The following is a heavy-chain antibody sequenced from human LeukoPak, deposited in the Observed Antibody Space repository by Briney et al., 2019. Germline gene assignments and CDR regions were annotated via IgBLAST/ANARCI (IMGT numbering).Heavy chain of an antibody. Sequence: GGSLRLSCSASGFTFSWYVMYWVRQAPGKGLEYVSGKSTTGNRTYHADSVKGRFTISRDNAKNTLYLQMNSLRAEDTAVYYCARTPLGIFGVVIINGMDVWGQGTTVTVSS. CDR2: KSTTGNRT. V-gene: IGHV3-64*04. D-gene: IGHD3-3*01. CDR3: ARTPLGIFGVVIINGMDV. J-gene: IGHJ6*02. CDR1: GFTFSWYV.